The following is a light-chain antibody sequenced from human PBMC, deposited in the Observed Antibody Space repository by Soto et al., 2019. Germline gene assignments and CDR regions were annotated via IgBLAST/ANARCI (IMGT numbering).Light chain of an antibody. CDR2: GAS. J-gene: IGKJ1*01. CDR3: QHYNNWCT. Sequence: EIVMTQSPATLSVSPGERATLSCRASQSVGSNLVWYQQKPGQAPRLLIYGASTRATGIPARFSGSGSGTEFTLTISSLQPEDFAVYYCQHYNNWCTFGQGTKV. V-gene: IGKV3-15*01. CDR1: QSVGSN.